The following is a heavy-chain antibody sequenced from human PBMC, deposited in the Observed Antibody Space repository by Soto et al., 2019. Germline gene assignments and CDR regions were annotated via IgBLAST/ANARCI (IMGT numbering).Heavy chain of an antibody. CDR3: ARGHRPRYYDFWSGYYGPFVGDYGMDV. V-gene: IGHV1-8*01. CDR1: GYTFTSYD. D-gene: IGHD3-3*01. CDR2: MNPNSGNT. J-gene: IGHJ6*02. Sequence: ASVKVSCKASGYTFTSYDINWVRQATGQGLEWMGWMNPNSGNTGYAQKFQGRVTMTRNTSISTAYMELSSLRSEDTAVYYCARGHRPRYYDFWSGYYGPFVGDYGMDVWGQGTTVTVS.